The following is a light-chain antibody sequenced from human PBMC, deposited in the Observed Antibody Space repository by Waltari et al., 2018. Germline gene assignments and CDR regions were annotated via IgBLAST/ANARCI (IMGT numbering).Light chain of an antibody. J-gene: IGKJ4*02. CDR2: HVS. CDR1: EDIGTW. V-gene: IGKV1-12*01. CDR3: QQSKTFPPT. Sequence: DIQMTQSPSSVSASVGDRVTITCRASEDIGTWESWYQHKLGEAPRLLIYHVSSLQSGVPSRFSGSGSGTDFTLTISSLQPEDFATYSCQQSKTFPPTFGRGTTVE.